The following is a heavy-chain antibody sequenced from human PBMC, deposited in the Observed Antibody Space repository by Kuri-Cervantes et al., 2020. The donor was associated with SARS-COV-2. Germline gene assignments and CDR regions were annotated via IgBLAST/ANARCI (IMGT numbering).Heavy chain of an antibody. Sequence: GESLKISCAASGFTFSSYAMHWVRQAPGKGLEWVAVISYDGSNKYYADSVKGRFTISRDNSKNTLYLQMNSLRAEDTAVYYCARGPGCGPSFGVVIIRGCYFDYWGQGTLVTVSS. CDR3: ARGPGCGPSFGVVIIRGCYFDY. V-gene: IGHV3-30*04. CDR2: ISYDGSNK. J-gene: IGHJ4*02. CDR1: GFTFSSYA. D-gene: IGHD3-3*01.